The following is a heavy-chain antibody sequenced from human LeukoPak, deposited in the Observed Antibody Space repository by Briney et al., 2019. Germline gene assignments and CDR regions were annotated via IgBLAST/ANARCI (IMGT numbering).Heavy chain of an antibody. CDR2: IYYSGST. CDR1: GGSISSSSYY. J-gene: IGHJ4*02. Sequence: SETLSLTCTVSGGSISSSSYYWGWIRQPPGKGLEWIGSIYYSGSTYYNPSLKSRVTISVDTSKNQFSLKLSSVTAADTAVYYCARHGRLVATVTTILPYFDCWGQGTLVTVSS. V-gene: IGHV4-39*01. D-gene: IGHD5-12*01. CDR3: ARHGRLVATVTTILPYFDC.